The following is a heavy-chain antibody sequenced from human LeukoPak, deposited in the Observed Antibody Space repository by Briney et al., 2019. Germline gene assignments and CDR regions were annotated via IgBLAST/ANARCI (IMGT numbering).Heavy chain of an antibody. J-gene: IGHJ6*02. CDR2: ISYDGSDK. Sequence: GRSLRLSCAASGFTFSSYGIHWVRQAPGKGLEWVALISYDGSDKYYADSVKGRFTISRDNSKNTLYLQMNSLRAEDTAVYYCARDQMVRGVIIPYYYYGMDVWGQGTTVTVSS. D-gene: IGHD3-10*01. CDR1: GFTFSSYG. V-gene: IGHV3-30*03. CDR3: ARDQMVRGVIIPYYYYGMDV.